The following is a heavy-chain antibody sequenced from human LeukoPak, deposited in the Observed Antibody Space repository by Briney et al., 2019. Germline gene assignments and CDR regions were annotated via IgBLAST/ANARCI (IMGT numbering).Heavy chain of an antibody. Sequence: PSETLSLTCTVPGGSISSYYWSWIRQPPGKGLEWIGYIYYSGSTNYNPSLESRVTISVDTSKNQFSLKLSSVTAADTAVYYCARLNWQLGAFDYWGQGTLVAVSS. CDR3: ARLNWQLGAFDY. CDR2: IYYSGST. CDR1: GGSISSYY. J-gene: IGHJ4*02. V-gene: IGHV4-59*08. D-gene: IGHD3-3*01.